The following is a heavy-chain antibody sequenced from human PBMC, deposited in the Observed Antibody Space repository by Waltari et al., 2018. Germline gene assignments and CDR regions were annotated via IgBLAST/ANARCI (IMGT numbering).Heavy chain of an antibody. CDR2: IYNSGTT. D-gene: IGHD2-15*01. CDR1: GGSISSGRYY. Sequence: QVQLQESGPGLVKPSQTLSLTCTVSGGSISSGRYYWSWIRQPAGKGLEWIGRIYNSGTTNYNPSLKSRVTISVDTSKNQFSLKLSSVTAADTAVYYCARGSWPEDYWGQGTLVTVSS. CDR3: ARGSWPEDY. J-gene: IGHJ4*02. V-gene: IGHV4-61*02.